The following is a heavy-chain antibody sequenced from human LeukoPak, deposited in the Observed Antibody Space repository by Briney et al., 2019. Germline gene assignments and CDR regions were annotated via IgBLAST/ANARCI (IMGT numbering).Heavy chain of an antibody. V-gene: IGHV1-18*01. CDR1: GYTFTSYG. Sequence: ASVKVSCKASGYTFTSYGITWVRQAPGQGLECMGWISAYNGNTNYAQKLQGRVTMTTDTSTSTAYMELRSLRSDDTAVYYCARALYCSGGSCCSGSIDSWGQGTLVTVSS. J-gene: IGHJ4*02. D-gene: IGHD2-15*01. CDR3: ARALYCSGGSCCSGSIDS. CDR2: ISAYNGNT.